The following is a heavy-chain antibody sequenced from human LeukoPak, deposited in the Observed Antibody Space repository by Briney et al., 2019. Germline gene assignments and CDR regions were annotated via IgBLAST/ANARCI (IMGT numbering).Heavy chain of an antibody. CDR2: IYISGSP. Sequence: SQTLSLTCNVSGVSISSGSYYWSWIRQPAGKGLEWIGRIYISGSPKYNPSLRSRVTMSVDTSKSQFSLKLSSVTAADTAVYYCARDMTRPYFFDHWGQGTLVTVSS. V-gene: IGHV4-61*02. D-gene: IGHD2-2*01. CDR1: GVSISSGSYY. CDR3: ARDMTRPYFFDH. J-gene: IGHJ4*02.